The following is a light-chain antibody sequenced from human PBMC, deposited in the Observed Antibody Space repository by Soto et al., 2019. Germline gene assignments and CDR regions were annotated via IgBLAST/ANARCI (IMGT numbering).Light chain of an antibody. J-gene: IGKJ2*01. Sequence: IQITQSPSSLSASVGDIFTITCRASQNITNYLTWYQQKPGKAPKLLMYAISTLQSGVPSRFGGSGSGTEFTLTISSLQPDDFATYYCQQSYSTPYTFGQGTKV. CDR2: AIS. CDR1: QNITNY. CDR3: QQSYSTPYT. V-gene: IGKV1-39*01.